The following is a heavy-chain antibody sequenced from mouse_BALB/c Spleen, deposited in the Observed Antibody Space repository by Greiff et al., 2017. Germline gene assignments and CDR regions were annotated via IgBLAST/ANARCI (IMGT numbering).Heavy chain of an antibody. J-gene: IGHJ4*01. V-gene: IGHV1S137*01. D-gene: IGHD2-1*01. CDR2: ISTYYGDA. CDR1: GYTFTDYA. CDR3: ARSYYLYAMDY. Sequence: VQLQQSGAELVRPGVSVKISCKGSGYTFTDYAMHWVKQSHAKSLEWIGVISTYYGDASYNQKFKGKATMTVDKSSSTAYMELARLTSEDSAIYYCARSYYLYAMDYWGQGTSVTVSS.